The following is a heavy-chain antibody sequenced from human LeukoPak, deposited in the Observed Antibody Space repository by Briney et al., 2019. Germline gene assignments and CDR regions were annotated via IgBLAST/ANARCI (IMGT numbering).Heavy chain of an antibody. CDR1: GYTFTGYY. D-gene: IGHD3-10*01. CDR3: ARERILLWFGESNDAFDI. CDR2: INPNSGGT. V-gene: IGHV1-2*02. J-gene: IGHJ3*02. Sequence: ASVKVSCKASGYTFTGYYMHWVRQAPGQGLEWMGWINPNSGGTNYAQKFQRRVTMTWDTSISTAYMELSRLRSDDTAVYYCARERILLWFGESNDAFDIWGQGTMVTVSS.